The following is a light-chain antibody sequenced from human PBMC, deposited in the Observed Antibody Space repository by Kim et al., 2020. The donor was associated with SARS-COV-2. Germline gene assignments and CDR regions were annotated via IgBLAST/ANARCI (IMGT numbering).Light chain of an antibody. CDR1: IGRIARTY. CDR3: QSYDSSNQGV. J-gene: IGLJ3*02. Sequence: KTVTISCTRSIGRIARTYVQWYQQRPGTSPTTVIYEHYQIPSGVPDRFSGSIDRSSNSASLTISGLKTEDEADYYCQSYDSSNQGVFGGGTRLTVL. V-gene: IGLV6-57*01. CDR2: EHY.